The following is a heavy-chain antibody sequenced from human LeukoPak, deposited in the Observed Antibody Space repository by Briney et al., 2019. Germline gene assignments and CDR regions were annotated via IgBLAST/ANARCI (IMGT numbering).Heavy chain of an antibody. CDR1: GGSFSGYY. J-gene: IGHJ5*02. D-gene: IGHD6-19*01. CDR3: ARVVRSGRGGSGWFDP. Sequence: SETLSLTCAVYGGSFSGYYWSWIRQPPGKGLEWIGYIYHSGSTYYNPSLKSRVTISVDRSKNQFSLKPSSVTAADTAVYYCARVVRSGRGGSGWFDPWGQGTLVTVSS. CDR2: IYHSGST. V-gene: IGHV4-34*01.